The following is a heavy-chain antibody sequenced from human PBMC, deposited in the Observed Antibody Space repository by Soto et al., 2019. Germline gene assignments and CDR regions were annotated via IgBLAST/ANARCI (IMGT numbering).Heavy chain of an antibody. CDR1: GYTFTNYT. J-gene: IGHJ4*02. V-gene: IGHV1-3*01. Sequence: ASVKVSCKASGYTFTNYTIHWVRQAPGQRLEWMGWVYAGNGNTRYSQKFQGGVTISRDSSANTAYMEVTSLRSEDTAVYYCARLAGTSTGPLDYWGQGSLVTVSS. CDR2: VYAGNGNT. CDR3: ARLAGTSTGPLDY.